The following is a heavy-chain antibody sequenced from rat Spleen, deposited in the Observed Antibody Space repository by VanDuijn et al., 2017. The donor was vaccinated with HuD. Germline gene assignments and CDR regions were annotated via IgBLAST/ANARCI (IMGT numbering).Heavy chain of an antibody. CDR2: ISYDGGNT. V-gene: IGHV5-20*01. CDR1: GFSFSDYN. Sequence: EVQLVESGGGLVQPGRSLKLSCAASGFSFSDYNMAWVRQAPTKGLEWVASISYDGGNTYYRDSVKGRFTISRDNAKSSLYLQMNSLRSEDTATYYCAKEGFGVTFAYWGQGTLVTVSS. CDR3: AKEGFGVTFAY. D-gene: IGHD4-3*01. J-gene: IGHJ3*01.